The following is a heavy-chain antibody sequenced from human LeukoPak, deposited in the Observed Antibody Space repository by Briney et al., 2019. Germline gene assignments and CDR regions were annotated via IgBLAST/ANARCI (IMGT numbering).Heavy chain of an antibody. Sequence: PGGSLRLSCAASGFTFSTYWMHWVRQAPGKGLMWVSRINDDERRTAHADSVKGRFTISRDNAKNTLYLQMNSLRVEDTAVYYCAKDQGSGHGSYTWGTFDYWGLETLVTVFS. J-gene: IGHJ4*01. CDR1: GFTFSTYW. D-gene: IGHD3-3*01. V-gene: IGHV3-74*01. CDR2: INDDERRT. CDR3: AKDQGSGHGSYTWGTFDY.